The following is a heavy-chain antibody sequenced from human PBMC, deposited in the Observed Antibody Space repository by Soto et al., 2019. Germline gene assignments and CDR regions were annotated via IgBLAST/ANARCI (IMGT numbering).Heavy chain of an antibody. Sequence: PGEAQKISSKGSGYRFANYWIAWVSKMHGKGVEGGGVIYPGESDTRYSPSFRGQVTISADKSISHVYLQWSSLKASDTAMYYCARNRLRQYYYGMDVCGQGTTVTVSS. D-gene: IGHD3-10*01. CDR3: ARNRLRQYYYGMDV. V-gene: IGHV5-51*01. CDR2: IYPGESDT. CDR1: GYRFANYW. J-gene: IGHJ6*02.